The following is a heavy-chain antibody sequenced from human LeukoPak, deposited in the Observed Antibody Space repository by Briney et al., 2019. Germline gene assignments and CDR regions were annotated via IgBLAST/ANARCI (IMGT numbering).Heavy chain of an antibody. CDR3: ARALRGDRVPYS. CDR2: IYSGGST. Sequence: GGSLRLSCAASGFTVSSNYMSWVRQAPGKGLEWVSVIYSGGSTYYADSVKGRFTIPRDNSKNTLYLQMNSLRAEDTAVYYCARALRGDRVPYSWGQGTLVTVSS. V-gene: IGHV3-53*01. J-gene: IGHJ5*02. D-gene: IGHD2-21*02. CDR1: GFTVSSNY.